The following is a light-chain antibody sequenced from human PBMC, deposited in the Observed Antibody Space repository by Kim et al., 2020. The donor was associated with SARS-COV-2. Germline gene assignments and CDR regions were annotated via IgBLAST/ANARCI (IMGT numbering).Light chain of an antibody. CDR2: AEN. CDR3: NSRDSSGDYMI. CDR1: SLRRYY. V-gene: IGLV3-19*01. J-gene: IGLJ2*01. Sequence: SSELTQDPAVSVALGQTVRITCQGDSLRRYYASWYQQKPGQAPVLVINAENNRPSGIPDRFSGSRSGNTASLTITGAQAEDEADYYCNSRDSSGDYMIFG.